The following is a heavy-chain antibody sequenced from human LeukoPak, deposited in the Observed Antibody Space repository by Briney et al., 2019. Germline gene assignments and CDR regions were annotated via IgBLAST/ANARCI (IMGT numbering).Heavy chain of an antibody. CDR1: GFTFSSYA. D-gene: IGHD3-22*01. J-gene: IGHJ4*02. CDR2: ISGSGGST. CDR3: AKPDDSSGYYYDY. V-gene: IGHV3-23*01. Sequence: PGGSLRLSCAASGFTFSSYAMSWVRQAPGKGLEWVSAISGSGGSTYYADSVKGRFTISRDNSKNTLYLQMNSLRAEDTAVYNCAKPDDSSGYYYDYWGQGTLVTVSS.